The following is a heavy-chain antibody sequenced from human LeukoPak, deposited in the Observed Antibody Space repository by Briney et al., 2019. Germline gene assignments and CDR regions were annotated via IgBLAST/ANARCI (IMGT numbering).Heavy chain of an antibody. CDR2: ISVSGT. CDR1: GFRFGGYS. D-gene: IGHD6-13*01. Sequence: GGSLRLSCTASGFRFGGYSIHWVRRAPGKGLEWLSYISVSGTIHADSVMGRVTVSRDNAENSLYLQMNSLRAEDTAVYYCARIRGSTLPISYMDVWGKGTTVTVSS. J-gene: IGHJ6*03. V-gene: IGHV3-48*04. CDR3: ARIRGSTLPISYMDV.